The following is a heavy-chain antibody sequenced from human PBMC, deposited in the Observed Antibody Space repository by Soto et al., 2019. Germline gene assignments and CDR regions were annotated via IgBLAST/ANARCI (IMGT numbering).Heavy chain of an antibody. V-gene: IGHV4-31*03. D-gene: IGHD3-9*01. Sequence: PSETLSLTCTVSGGTSSNANYYRSWIRHHPGKGLERNGYIYNTWTTYYSPSLAICVAISEDTSQNQFSMKLAAETAADTAVYFCARGSISRCFDRICPAWLDPWGQGTLVTVSS. CDR3: ARGSISRCFDRICPAWLDP. CDR1: GGTSSNANYY. J-gene: IGHJ5*02. CDR2: IYNTWTT.